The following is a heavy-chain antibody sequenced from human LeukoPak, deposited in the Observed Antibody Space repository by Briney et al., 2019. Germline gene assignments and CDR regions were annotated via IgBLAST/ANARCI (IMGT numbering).Heavy chain of an antibody. V-gene: IGHV3-30*02. Sequence: GGSLRLSCAASGFTFSSYGMHWVRQAPGKGLEWVAFIRYDGSNKYYADSVKGRFTISRDNSKNTLYLQMNSLRAEDTAVYYCAKEVVTIARPYYMDVWGKGTTVTVSS. J-gene: IGHJ6*03. CDR2: IRYDGSNK. CDR3: AKEVVTIARPYYMDV. D-gene: IGHD6-6*01. CDR1: GFTFSSYG.